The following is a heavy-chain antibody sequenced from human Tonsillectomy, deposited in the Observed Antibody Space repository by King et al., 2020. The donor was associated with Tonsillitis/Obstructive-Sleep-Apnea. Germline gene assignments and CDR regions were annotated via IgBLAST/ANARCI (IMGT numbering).Heavy chain of an antibody. V-gene: IGHV3-64*01. CDR3: ARGGGVVVGFDY. Sequence: VQLVESGGGLVKPGGSLRLSCAASGFTFSSYAMHWVRQAPGKGLEYVSAISSNGGGTYYANSVKGRVTISRDNSKNTLYLQMGSLRAEDMAVYYCARGGGVVVGFDYWGQGTLVTVSS. CDR1: GFTFSSYA. D-gene: IGHD3-22*01. J-gene: IGHJ4*02. CDR2: ISSNGGGT.